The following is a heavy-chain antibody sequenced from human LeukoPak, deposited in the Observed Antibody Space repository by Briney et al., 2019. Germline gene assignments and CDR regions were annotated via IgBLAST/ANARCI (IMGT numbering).Heavy chain of an antibody. CDR1: GGSFSGYY. V-gene: IGHV4-34*01. Sequence: SETLSLTCAVYGGSFSGYYWSWIRQPPGKGLEWIGEINHNGSTNYNPSLKSRVTISVDTSKNQFSLKLSSVTAADTAVYYCARTNALWFGGIDYWGQGTLVTVSS. J-gene: IGHJ4*02. D-gene: IGHD3-10*01. CDR2: INHNGST. CDR3: ARTNALWFGGIDY.